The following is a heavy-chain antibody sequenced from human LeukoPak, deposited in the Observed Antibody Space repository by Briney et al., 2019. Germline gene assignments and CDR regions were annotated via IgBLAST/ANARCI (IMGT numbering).Heavy chain of an antibody. CDR1: GYTFTGYY. V-gene: IGHV1-2*02. D-gene: IGHD3-22*01. CDR3: ARHPNYYDSSGYYLPQNNYFDY. Sequence: ASVKVSCKASGYTFTGYYMHWVRQAPGQGLEWMGWINPNSGGTNYAQKFQGRVTMTRDTSISTAYMELSRLRSDDTAVYYCARHPNYYDSSGYYLPQNNYFDYWGQGTLVTVSS. J-gene: IGHJ4*02. CDR2: INPNSGGT.